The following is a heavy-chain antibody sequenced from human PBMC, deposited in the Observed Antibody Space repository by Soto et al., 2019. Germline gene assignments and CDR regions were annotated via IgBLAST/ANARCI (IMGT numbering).Heavy chain of an antibody. V-gene: IGHV1-2*02. Sequence: SVKVSCKASGYTFTGYYMHWVRQAPGQGLEWMGWTNPNSGGTNYAQKFQGRVTTTRDTSISTAYMELSRLRSDDTAVYYCAREVGGIAAAGLDYWGQGTLVTVSS. CDR1: GYTFTGYY. J-gene: IGHJ4*02. D-gene: IGHD6-13*01. CDR3: AREVGGIAAAGLDY. CDR2: TNPNSGGT.